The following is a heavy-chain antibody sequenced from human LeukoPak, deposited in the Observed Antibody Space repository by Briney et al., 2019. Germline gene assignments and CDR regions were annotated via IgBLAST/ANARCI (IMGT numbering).Heavy chain of an antibody. J-gene: IGHJ4*02. CDR3: ARGTYYYDSSGYSHFDY. V-gene: IGHV1-18*01. CDR1: GYTFTSYG. D-gene: IGHD3-22*01. Sequence: ASVEVSCKASGYTFTSYGISWVRQAPGQGLEWMGWISAYNGNTNYAQKLQGRVTMTTDTSTSTAYMELRSLRSDDTAVYYCARGTYYYDSSGYSHFDYWGQGTLVTVSS. CDR2: ISAYNGNT.